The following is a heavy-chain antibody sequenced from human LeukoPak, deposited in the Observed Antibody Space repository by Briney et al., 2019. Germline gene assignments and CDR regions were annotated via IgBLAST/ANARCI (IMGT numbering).Heavy chain of an antibody. D-gene: IGHD5-12*01. CDR2: IYYSGST. CDR3: ARGSWNYYYMDV. V-gene: IGHV4-30-4*08. Sequence: PSQTLSLTCTVSGGSISSGDYYWSWIRQPPGKGPEWIGYIYYSGSTYYNPSLKSRVTISVDTSKNQFSLKLSSVTAADTAVYYCARGSWNYYYMDVWGKGTTVTVSS. CDR1: GGSISSGDYY. J-gene: IGHJ6*03.